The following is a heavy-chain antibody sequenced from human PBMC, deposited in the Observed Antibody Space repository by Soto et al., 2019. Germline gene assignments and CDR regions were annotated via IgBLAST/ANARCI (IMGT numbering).Heavy chain of an antibody. CDR2: ISRASFT. CDR1: GFTFSSYG. Sequence: EVQLLESGGNLVQPGGSLRLSCAASGFTFSSYGMSWVRQAPGKGPEWVSGISRASFTYYADSVQGRFTISRDNSKNTVYLQMNSLRAEDTALYYCAKDGAGYGVKPEIHWGQGTLVTVSS. J-gene: IGHJ4*02. V-gene: IGHV3-23*01. D-gene: IGHD4-17*01. CDR3: AKDGAGYGVKPEIH.